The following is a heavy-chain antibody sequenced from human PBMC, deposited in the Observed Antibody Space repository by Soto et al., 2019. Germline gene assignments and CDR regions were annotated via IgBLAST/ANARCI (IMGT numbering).Heavy chain of an antibody. J-gene: IGHJ4*02. CDR2: IYYSGST. CDR3: AREGTAVAATEGFDY. V-gene: IGHV4-31*03. CDR1: GGSISGGGYY. Sequence: SETLSLTCTVSGGSISGGGYYWTWIRQHPGKGLEWIGYIYYSGSTYYNPSLKSRVTISVDKSKNQFSLKLTSVTAADTAVYYCAREGTAVAATEGFDYWGQGTLVTVSS. D-gene: IGHD6-19*01.